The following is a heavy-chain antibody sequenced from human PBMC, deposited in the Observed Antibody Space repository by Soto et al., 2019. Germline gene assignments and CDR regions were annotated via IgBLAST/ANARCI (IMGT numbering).Heavy chain of an antibody. D-gene: IGHD2-15*01. CDR3: ACLGGSCCA. V-gene: IGHV3-72*01. CDR2: TRNKANSYTT. CDR1: GFTFSDHY. J-gene: IGHJ5*02. Sequence: GGSLRLSCAASGFTFSDHYMDWVRQAPGKGLEWVGRTRNKANSYTTEYAASVKGRFTISRDDSTNSLYLQMNSLKTEDTAVYYCACLGGSCCAWGQGTRVTVSS.